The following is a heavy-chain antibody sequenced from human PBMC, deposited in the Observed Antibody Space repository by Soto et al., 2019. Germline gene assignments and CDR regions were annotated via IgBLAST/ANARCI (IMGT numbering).Heavy chain of an antibody. CDR3: ARHHSEESSSWYLGWFDP. J-gene: IGHJ5*02. Sequence: SETLSLTCTVSGGSISSSSYYWGWIRQPPGKGLEWIGSIYYSGSTYYNPSLKSRVTISVDTSKNQFSLKLSSVTAADTAVYYCARHHSEESSSWYLGWFDPWGQGTLVTVSS. CDR1: GGSISSSSYY. D-gene: IGHD6-13*01. CDR2: IYYSGST. V-gene: IGHV4-39*01.